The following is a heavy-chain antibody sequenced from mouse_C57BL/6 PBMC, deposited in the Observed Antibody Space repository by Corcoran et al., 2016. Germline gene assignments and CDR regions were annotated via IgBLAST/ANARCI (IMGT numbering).Heavy chain of an antibody. J-gene: IGHJ4*01. D-gene: IGHD1-1*01. CDR3: ARTAYYEDAMDY. V-gene: IGHV9-3*01. Sequence: QIQLVQSGPELKKPGETVKISCKASGYTFTTYGMSWVKQAPGKGLKWMGWINTYSGVPTYADDFKGRFAFSLETSASTAYLQINNLKNEDTATYFCARTAYYEDAMDYWGQGTSVTVSS. CDR1: GYTFTTYG. CDR2: INTYSGVP.